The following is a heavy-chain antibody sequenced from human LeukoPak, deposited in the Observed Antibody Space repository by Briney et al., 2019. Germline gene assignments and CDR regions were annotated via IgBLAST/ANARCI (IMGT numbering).Heavy chain of an antibody. CDR1: GGSISSGGYY. CDR3: ARVDIRVDHSDSSADAFDV. J-gene: IGHJ3*01. Sequence: PSQTLTLTCRVSGGSISSGGYYWSWIRQHPGRGLEWIGHIYASGGTYYNPSLKSRVIVSVDTSKNQFSLKVSSVTVADTAVYYCARVDIRVDHSDSSADAFDVWGQGTMVTVSS. V-gene: IGHV4-31*03. D-gene: IGHD3-22*01. CDR2: IYASGGT.